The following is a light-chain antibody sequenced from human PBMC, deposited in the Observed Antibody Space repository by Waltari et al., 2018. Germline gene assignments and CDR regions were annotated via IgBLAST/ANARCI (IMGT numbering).Light chain of an antibody. CDR3: CSYGGVPSYVL. V-gene: IGLV2-23*02. J-gene: IGLJ2*01. Sequence: QSALTQPASVAGSPGQSITISCTGTSSDIGSYSLVSWYQQQPGKAPKLIVYEVTRRPSGVSLRFSGSKSDHTASLTISGLQAEDEADYYCCSYGGVPSYVLFGGGTKLTVL. CDR2: EVT. CDR1: SSDIGSYSL.